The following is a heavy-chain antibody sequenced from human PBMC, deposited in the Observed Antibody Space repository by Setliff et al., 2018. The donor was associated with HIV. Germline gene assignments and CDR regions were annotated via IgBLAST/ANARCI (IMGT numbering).Heavy chain of an antibody. Sequence: ASVKVSCKASGYTFTTYHMHWLRQAPGQGLEWMGIINPKNRSTTYAQRFQDRVTMTSDTSTNTFYMELSSLKSEDTAVYYCTRNLYYYASGIHFGVYWGLGTPVTVSS. V-gene: IGHV1-46*01. CDR1: GYTFTTYH. D-gene: IGHD3-10*01. CDR3: TRNLYYYASGIHFGVY. J-gene: IGHJ4*02. CDR2: INPKNRST.